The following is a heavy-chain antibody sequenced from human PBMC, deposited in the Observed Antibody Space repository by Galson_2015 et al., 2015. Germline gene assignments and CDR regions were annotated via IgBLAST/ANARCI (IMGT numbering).Heavy chain of an antibody. D-gene: IGHD4-11*01. Sequence: SLRLSCAASGITFSTYAMHWARQTPGKGLEWVSVISYDGGDKYYADSVKGRFAISRDNSKNTLYLQMISLRPEDTALYYCARDHSVVTNPHYSYYYMDVWGKGTTVTVSS. CDR1: GITFSTYA. CDR3: ARDHSVVTNPHYSYYYMDV. CDR2: ISYDGGDK. V-gene: IGHV3-30*09. J-gene: IGHJ6*03.